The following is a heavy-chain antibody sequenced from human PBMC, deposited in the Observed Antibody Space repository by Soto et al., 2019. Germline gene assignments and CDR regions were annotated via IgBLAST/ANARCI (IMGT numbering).Heavy chain of an antibody. CDR2: ISRSSSHI. J-gene: IGHJ4*02. V-gene: IGHV3-21*01. CDR1: GFSFSTNA. D-gene: IGHD1-26*01. CDR3: ARQSSLSGSWAYFDY. Sequence: EVQLVESGGGLVKPGGSLRLSCAASGFSFSTNAMNWVRQAPGKGLEWVSAISRSSSHIYYADSVKGRFTISRDNATNSLCLQMSTLRGEDTAVSYCARQSSLSGSWAYFDYWGQGALVTGSS.